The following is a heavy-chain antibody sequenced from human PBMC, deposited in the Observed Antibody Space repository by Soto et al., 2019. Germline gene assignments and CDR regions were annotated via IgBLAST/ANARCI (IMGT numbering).Heavy chain of an antibody. D-gene: IGHD2-2*01. CDR1: GFSFSSYT. Sequence: EVRLVESGEGFVQPGGSLRLSCEASGFSFSSYTMNWVRQAPGKGLEWVSFISGRGTTTYYADSVKGRFTVSRDNAKNSLYLEVTSLRDEDTAVYYCARLGYCSSVTCKYYFYYYGMDVWGQGTTVTVSS. CDR2: ISGRGTTT. CDR3: ARLGYCSSVTCKYYFYYYGMDV. J-gene: IGHJ6*02. V-gene: IGHV3-48*02.